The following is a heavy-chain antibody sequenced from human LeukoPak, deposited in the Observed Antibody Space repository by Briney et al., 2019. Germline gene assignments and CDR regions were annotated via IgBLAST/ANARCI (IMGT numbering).Heavy chain of an antibody. CDR3: ARDLPRVTTVTTWFDY. V-gene: IGHV3-7*01. CDR1: GFTFSSYW. Sequence: GGSLRLSCAASGFTFSSYWVSWVRQAPGKGLEWVANIKQDGSEKYYVDSVKGRFTISRDNAKNSLYLQMNSLRAEDTAVYYCARDLPRVTTVTTWFDYWGQGTLVTVSS. D-gene: IGHD4-11*01. J-gene: IGHJ4*02. CDR2: IKQDGSEK.